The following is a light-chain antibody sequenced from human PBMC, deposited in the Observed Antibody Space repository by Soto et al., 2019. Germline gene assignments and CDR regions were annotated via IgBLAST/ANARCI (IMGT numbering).Light chain of an antibody. J-gene: IGLJ1*01. CDR1: SGDIGSYNR. V-gene: IGLV2-14*01. CDR3: SSYTNINTRACV. CDR2: EVT. Sequence: QSALTQPASVSGSPGQSITISCTGTSGDIGSYNRVSWYQQHPGKAPKLIIYEVTDRPSGVSNRFSGSKSGNTAPLTISGLQAEDEAEYYCSSYTNINTRACVFGTGTRSPS.